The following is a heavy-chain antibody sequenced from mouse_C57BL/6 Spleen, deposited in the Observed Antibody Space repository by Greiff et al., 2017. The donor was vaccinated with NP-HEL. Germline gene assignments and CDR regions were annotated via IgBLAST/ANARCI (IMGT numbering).Heavy chain of an antibody. J-gene: IGHJ2*01. CDR3: AREGNGYPDYFDY. Sequence: EVKLVESGGGLVKPGGSLKLSCAASGFTFSSYAMSWVRQTPEKRLEWVATISDGGSYTYYPDNVKGRFTISRDNAKNNLYLQMSHLKSEDTAMYYCAREGNGYPDYFDYWGQGTTLTVSS. D-gene: IGHD2-2*01. V-gene: IGHV5-4*01. CDR2: ISDGGSYT. CDR1: GFTFSSYA.